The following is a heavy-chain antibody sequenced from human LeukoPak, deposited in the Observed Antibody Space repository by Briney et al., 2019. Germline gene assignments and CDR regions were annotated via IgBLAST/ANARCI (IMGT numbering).Heavy chain of an antibody. V-gene: IGHV3-53*01. J-gene: IGHJ4*02. CDR2: IYSGGTT. Sequence: GGSLRLSCAASGFTVSSSYMSWVRQAPGKGLEWVSVIYSGGTTYYADSVKGRLTISRDNSKNTMYLQMNSLRAEDTAVYYCARDRKDRDHFDYWGQGTLVTVSS. CDR1: GFTVSSSY. CDR3: ARDRKDRDHFDY.